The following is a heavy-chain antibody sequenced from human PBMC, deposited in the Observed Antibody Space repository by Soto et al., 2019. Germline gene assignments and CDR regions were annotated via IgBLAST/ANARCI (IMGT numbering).Heavy chain of an antibody. CDR2: IKQDGSQK. Sequence: GGSRRFSCEASGFTFGGFWMSWVAEAQGKGRQWVANIKQDGSQKYYVDYVKGRFTISRDNAKNSLYLQMNSLRAEDTAVYYCARREVDAFDIWGQGTMVTVSS. J-gene: IGHJ3*02. CDR1: GFTFGGFW. V-gene: IGHV3-7*03. D-gene: IGHD1-26*01. CDR3: ARREVDAFDI.